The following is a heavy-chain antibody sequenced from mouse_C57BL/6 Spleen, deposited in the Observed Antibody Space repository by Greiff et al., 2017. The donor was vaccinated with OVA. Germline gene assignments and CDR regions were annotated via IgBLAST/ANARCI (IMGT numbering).Heavy chain of an antibody. CDR2: IDPSDSYT. V-gene: IGHV1-50*01. J-gene: IGHJ4*01. Sequence: VQLQQPGAELVKPGASVKLSCKASGYTFTSYWMQWVKQRPGQGLEWIGEIDPSDSYTNYNQKFKGKATLTVDTSSSTAYMQLSSLTSEDSAVYYCARRGGNSAMDDWGQGTSVTVSS. CDR1: GYTFTSYW. CDR3: ARRGGNSAMDD.